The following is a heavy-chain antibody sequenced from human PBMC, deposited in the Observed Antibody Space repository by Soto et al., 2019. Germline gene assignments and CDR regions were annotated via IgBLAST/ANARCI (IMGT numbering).Heavy chain of an antibody. J-gene: IGHJ6*02. Sequence: GESLKISCEGSGYSFVTHWIGWVRQMPGKDLEWIGIIYPYGSETTYSPAFQGHVTISADKSTNTAYLQWSSLKASDTAIYYCARISPSYPYFYYGMDVWGQGTTVTVSS. V-gene: IGHV5-51*06. CDR2: IYPYGSET. CDR3: ARISPSYPYFYYGMDV. CDR1: GYSFVTHW. D-gene: IGHD3-10*01.